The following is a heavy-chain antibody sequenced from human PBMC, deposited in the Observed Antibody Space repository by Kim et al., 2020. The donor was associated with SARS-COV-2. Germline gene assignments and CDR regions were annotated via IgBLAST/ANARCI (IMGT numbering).Heavy chain of an antibody. J-gene: IGHJ4*02. CDR1: GYTFTNYF. V-gene: IGHV1-2*06. D-gene: IGHD2-15*01. Sequence: ASVKVSCKASGYTFTNYFIHWVRQAPGQGLEWMGRINPNSGGTHYAQNFRGRVTVTRDTSITTAYMELSWLTSDDTALYYCARDRGPLRFCAGGSCYSDGYFDFWGQGTLVTVSS. CDR2: INPNSGGT. CDR3: ARDRGPLRFCAGGSCYSDGYFDF.